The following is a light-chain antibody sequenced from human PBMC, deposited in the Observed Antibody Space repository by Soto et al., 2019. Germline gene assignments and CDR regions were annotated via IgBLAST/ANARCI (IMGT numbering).Light chain of an antibody. CDR3: QQYNNSPPYT. CDR2: GAY. Sequence: EIVMTQSPATLSVSPGERATLSCRASQSVSSNLAWYQQKPGQAPRLLIYGAYTRATGIPARFSGSGSGTEFTLTISSLQSEDFAVYYCQQYNNSPPYTFGQGTKLEIK. J-gene: IGKJ2*01. CDR1: QSVSSN. V-gene: IGKV3-15*01.